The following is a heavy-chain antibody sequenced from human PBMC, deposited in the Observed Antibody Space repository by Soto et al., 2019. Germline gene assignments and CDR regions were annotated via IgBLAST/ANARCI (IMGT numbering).Heavy chain of an antibody. D-gene: IGHD3-10*01. V-gene: IGHV1-69*12. Sequence: QVQLVQSGAEVKKPGSSVKVSCKASGGTFSSYAISWVRQAPGQGLEWMGGIIPIFGTANYAQKFQGRVTITADESTSTAYMELSSLRSEDTAVYYRARWYYYGSGSFYYYGMDVWGQGTTVTVSS. CDR3: ARWYYYGSGSFYYYGMDV. CDR2: IIPIFGTA. J-gene: IGHJ6*02. CDR1: GGTFSSYA.